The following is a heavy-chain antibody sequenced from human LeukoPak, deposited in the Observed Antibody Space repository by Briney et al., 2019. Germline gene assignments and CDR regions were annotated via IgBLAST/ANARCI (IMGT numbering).Heavy chain of an antibody. J-gene: IGHJ4*02. V-gene: IGHV4-31*03. CDR1: GGSISSGGYY. CDR3: AKGDWGSDYFDY. D-gene: IGHD7-27*01. Sequence: PSETLSLTCTVSGGSISSGGYYWSWIRQHPGKGLEWIGYIYYSGSTYYNPSLKSRVTISVDTSKNQFSLKLSSVTAADTAVYYCAKGDWGSDYFDYWGQGTLVTVSS. CDR2: IYYSGST.